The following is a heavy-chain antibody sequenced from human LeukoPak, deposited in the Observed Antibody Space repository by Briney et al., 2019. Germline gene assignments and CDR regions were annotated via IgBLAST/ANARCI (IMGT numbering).Heavy chain of an antibody. CDR1: GFTFSSYA. J-gene: IGHJ5*02. CDR2: ISYDGSNK. V-gene: IGHV3-30-3*01. CDR3: ARVGGGGELWFGELSP. Sequence: GGSLRLSCAASGFTFSSYAMHWVRQAPGKGLEWVAVISYDGSNKYYADSVKGRFTISRDNSKNTLYLQMNSLRAEDTAVYYCARVGGGGELWFGELSPWGQGTLVTVSS. D-gene: IGHD3-10*01.